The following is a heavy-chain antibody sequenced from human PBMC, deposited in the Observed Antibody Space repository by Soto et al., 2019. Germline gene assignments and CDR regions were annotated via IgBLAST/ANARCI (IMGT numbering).Heavy chain of an antibody. CDR1: GFTSSYF. CDR2: INSDGSST. Sequence: EVQLVESGGGLVQPGGSLRLYCAASGFTSSYFHWVRQPPGKGLVWVSRINSDGSSTSYADSVKGRFTISRDNAKNTLYLQMDSLRAEDTAVYYCARGPYGYSYGDSWGQGTLVTVSS. CDR3: ARGPYGYSYGDS. D-gene: IGHD5-18*01. V-gene: IGHV3-74*01. J-gene: IGHJ5*01.